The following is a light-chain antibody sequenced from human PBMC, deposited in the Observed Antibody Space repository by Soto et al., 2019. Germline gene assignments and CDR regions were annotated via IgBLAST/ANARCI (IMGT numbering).Light chain of an antibody. CDR2: EVS. V-gene: IGLV2-14*01. CDR3: SSYTSSSLYV. CDR1: SSDVGGYNY. J-gene: IGLJ1*01. Sequence: QPVLTQPASVSGSPGQSITISCTGTSSDVGGYNYVSWYQQHPGKAPKLMIYEVSNRPSGVSNRFSGSKSGNTASLTISGLQAEDEADYYCSSYTSSSLYVFGTGTKVTVL.